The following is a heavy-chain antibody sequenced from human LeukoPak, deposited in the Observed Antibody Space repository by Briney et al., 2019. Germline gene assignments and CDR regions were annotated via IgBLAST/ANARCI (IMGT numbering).Heavy chain of an antibody. J-gene: IGHJ4*02. Sequence: ASVKVSCKASGYTFTSYAMHWVRQAPGQRLEWMGWINAGNGNTNYAQKLQGRVTMTTDTSTSTAYMELRSLRSDDTAVYYCARVFHDSSGYYPYYFDYWGQGTLVPVSS. CDR1: GYTFTSYA. CDR3: ARVFHDSSGYYPYYFDY. CDR2: INAGNGNT. V-gene: IGHV1-3*01. D-gene: IGHD3-22*01.